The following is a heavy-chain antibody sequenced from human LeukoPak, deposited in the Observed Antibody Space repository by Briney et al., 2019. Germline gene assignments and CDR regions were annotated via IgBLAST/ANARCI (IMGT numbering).Heavy chain of an antibody. D-gene: IGHD3-22*01. CDR2: ITSSSSTI. Sequence: PGGSLRLSCAASGFTFSSYSVNWVRQAPGKGLEWISYITSSSSTIYYADSVKGRFTISRDHAKNSLFLQMTRLRDEDTAVYHCAISDSLWGQGTLVTVSS. J-gene: IGHJ4*02. V-gene: IGHV3-48*02. CDR3: AISDSL. CDR1: GFTFSSYS.